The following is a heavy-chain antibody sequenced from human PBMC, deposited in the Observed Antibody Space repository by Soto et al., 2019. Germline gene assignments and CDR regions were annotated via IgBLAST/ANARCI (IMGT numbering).Heavy chain of an antibody. D-gene: IGHD6-6*01. CDR2: ISSSSSYI. V-gene: IGHV3-21*01. Sequence: EVQLVESGGGLVKPGGSLRLSCAASGFTFSSYSMNWVRQAPGKGLEWVSSISSSSSYIYYADSVKGRFTISRDNAKNSLYLQMNSLRAEDTAVYYCARVSSSNYYGMDVWGQGTTGTVSS. CDR3: ARVSSSNYYGMDV. CDR1: GFTFSSYS. J-gene: IGHJ6*02.